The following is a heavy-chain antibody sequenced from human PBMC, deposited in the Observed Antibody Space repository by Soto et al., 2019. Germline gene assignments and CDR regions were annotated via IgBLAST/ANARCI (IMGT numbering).Heavy chain of an antibody. CDR3: ARGADLNYDYIWGSYRYTNDAFDI. CDR2: ISSSSSYI. D-gene: IGHD3-16*02. V-gene: IGHV3-21*01. Sequence: GGSLRLSCAASGFTFSSYSMNWVRQAPGKGLEWVSSISSSSSYIYYADSVKGRFTISRDNAKNSLYLQMNSLRAEDTAVYYCARGADLNYDYIWGSYRYTNDAFDIWGQGTMVTVSS. J-gene: IGHJ3*02. CDR1: GFTFSSYS.